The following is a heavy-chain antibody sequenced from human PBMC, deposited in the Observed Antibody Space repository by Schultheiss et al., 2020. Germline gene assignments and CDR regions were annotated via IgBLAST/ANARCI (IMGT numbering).Heavy chain of an antibody. CDR2: INSDGSST. D-gene: IGHD2-21*01. CDR3: ARESLWPRYGMDV. CDR1: GFTFSSYS. J-gene: IGHJ6*02. V-gene: IGHV3-74*01. Sequence: GGSLRLSCAASGFTFSSYSMNWVRQAPGKGLVWVSRINSDGSSTSYADSVKGRFTISRDNAKNTLYLQMNSLRAEDTAVYYCARESLWPRYGMDVWGQGTTVTVSS.